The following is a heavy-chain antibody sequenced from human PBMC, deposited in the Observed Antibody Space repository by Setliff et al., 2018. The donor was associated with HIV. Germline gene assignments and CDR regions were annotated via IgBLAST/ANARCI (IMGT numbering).Heavy chain of an antibody. J-gene: IGHJ4*02. Sequence: ASVKVSCKTSGYTFTNYGISWVRQAPGQGLEWMGWVTASDGNTNYAQKFQGRVIMTRDTSTSTVYMELKSRRSDDTAVYYCARDRPQYCSSPTCNLGIDYWGQGTLVTVSS. V-gene: IGHV1-18*01. CDR1: GYTFTNYG. D-gene: IGHD2-2*01. CDR3: ARDRPQYCSSPTCNLGIDY. CDR2: VTASDGNT.